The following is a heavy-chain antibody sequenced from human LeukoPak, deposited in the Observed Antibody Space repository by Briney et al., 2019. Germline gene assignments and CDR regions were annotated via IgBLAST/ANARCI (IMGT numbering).Heavy chain of an antibody. Sequence: GASVKVSCKASGYTFTSYGISWVRQAPGQGLEWMGWISAYNGNTNYAQKLQGRVTMTTDTSTSTAYMELRSLRSDDTAVYYCARVTGSGSYYKRLDYWGQGTLVTASS. V-gene: IGHV1-18*01. J-gene: IGHJ4*02. CDR1: GYTFTSYG. D-gene: IGHD3-10*01. CDR3: ARVTGSGSYYKRLDY. CDR2: ISAYNGNT.